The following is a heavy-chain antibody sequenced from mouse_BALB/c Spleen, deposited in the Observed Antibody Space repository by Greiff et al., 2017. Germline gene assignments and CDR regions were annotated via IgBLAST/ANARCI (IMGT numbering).Heavy chain of an antibody. CDR2: IRNKANGYTT. Sequence: EVKVVESGGGLVQPGGSLRLSCATSGFTFTDYYMSWVRQPPGKALEWLGFIRNKANGYTTEYSASVKGRFTISRDNSQSILYLQMNTLRAEDSATYYCARDRSRYYAMDYWGQGTSVTVSS. CDR3: ARDRSRYYAMDY. CDR1: GFTFTDYY. V-gene: IGHV7-3*02. J-gene: IGHJ4*01.